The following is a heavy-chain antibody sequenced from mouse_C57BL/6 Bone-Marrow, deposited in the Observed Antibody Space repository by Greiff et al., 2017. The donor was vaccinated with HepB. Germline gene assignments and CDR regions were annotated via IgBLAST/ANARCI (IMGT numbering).Heavy chain of an antibody. J-gene: IGHJ3*01. Sequence: VQRVESGAELARPGASVKLSCKASGYTFTSYGISWVKQRTGQGLEWIGEIYPRSGNTYYNEKFKGKATLTADKSSSTAYMELRSLTSEDSAVYFCARTGFPYWGQGTLVTVSA. CDR1: GYTFTSYG. CDR3: ARTGFPY. CDR2: IYPRSGNT. V-gene: IGHV1-81*01.